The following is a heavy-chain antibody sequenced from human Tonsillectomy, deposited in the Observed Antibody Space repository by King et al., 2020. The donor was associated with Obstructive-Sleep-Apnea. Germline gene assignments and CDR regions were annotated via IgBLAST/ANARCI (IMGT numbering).Heavy chain of an antibody. CDR2: ISNSGSTT. CDR3: ARCSLSSGWSDY. J-gene: IGHJ4*02. V-gene: IGHV3-11*01. CDR1: GFTFSDSY. Sequence: VQLVESGGGLVKPGGSLRLSCTASGFTFSDSYMSWIRQAPGKGLECVAYISNSGSTTYYADSVKGRFTISRDNAKNSLYLQMNSLRVEDTAVYYCARCSLSSGWSDYWGQGTLVTVSS. D-gene: IGHD6-19*01.